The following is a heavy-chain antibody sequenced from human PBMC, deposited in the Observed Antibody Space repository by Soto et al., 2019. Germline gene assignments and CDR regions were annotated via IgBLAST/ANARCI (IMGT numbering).Heavy chain of an antibody. J-gene: IGHJ3*02. CDR3: AAGSTTGLDGFDI. V-gene: IGHV5-51*01. CDR1: GYTFSNHW. D-gene: IGHD1-1*01. CDR2: SYPDDSDA. Sequence: GESLKISCQGSGYTFSNHWLGWVRRMPGKGLEGMGVSYPDDSDARYSPSFQGLAALSVDKSISTAYLQWRSLKASDSAMYYCAAGSTTGLDGFDIWGQGTMVTVSS.